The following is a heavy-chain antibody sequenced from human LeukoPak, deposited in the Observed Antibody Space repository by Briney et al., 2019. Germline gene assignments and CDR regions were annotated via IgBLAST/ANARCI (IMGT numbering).Heavy chain of an antibody. CDR2: ISAYNGNT. J-gene: IGHJ5*02. D-gene: IGHD1-20*01. CDR3: ARDRGITGTRTLFDP. CDR1: GYTFTSYG. V-gene: IGHV1-18*01. Sequence: GASVKVSCKASGYTFTSYGISWVRQAPGQGLEWMGWISAYNGNTNYAQKLQGRVTMTTDTSTSTAYMELSSLRSEDTAVYYCARDRGITGTRTLFDPWGQGTLVTVSS.